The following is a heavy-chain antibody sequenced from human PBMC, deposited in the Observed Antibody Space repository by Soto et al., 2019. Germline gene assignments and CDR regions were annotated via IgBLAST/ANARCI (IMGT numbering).Heavy chain of an antibody. Sequence: GGSLRLSCAASGFTFSSYGMHWVRQAPGKGLEWVAVISYDGSNKYYADSVKGRFTISRDNSKNTLYLQMNSLRAEDTAVYYCADDYCSGSYQPPRPYPRVPLFDNWGQGTLVTVSS. CDR1: GFTFSSYG. D-gene: IGHD3-10*01. CDR2: ISYDGSNK. J-gene: IGHJ4*01. V-gene: IGHV3-30*18. CDR3: ADDYCSGSYQPPRPYPRVPLFDN.